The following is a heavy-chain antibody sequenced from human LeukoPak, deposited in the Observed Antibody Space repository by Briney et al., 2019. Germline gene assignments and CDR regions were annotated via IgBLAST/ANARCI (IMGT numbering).Heavy chain of an antibody. Sequence: SETLSLTCTVSGDSISSNHWSWIRKPPGKGLERIGYISYSGSTSYNPSLKSRVTISVDTSKNQFSLKLSSVPAADTAVYYCARVGRGNHTWGSYSCDHWGQGTLVTVSS. CDR2: ISYSGST. J-gene: IGHJ4*02. CDR1: GDSISSNH. D-gene: IGHD3-16*01. V-gene: IGHV4-59*01. CDR3: ARVGRGNHTWGSYSCDH.